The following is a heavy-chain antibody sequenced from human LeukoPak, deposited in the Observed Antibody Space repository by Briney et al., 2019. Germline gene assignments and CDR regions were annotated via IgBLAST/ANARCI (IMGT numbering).Heavy chain of an antibody. V-gene: IGHV4-61*01. CDR1: GGSISSGSYY. Sequence: PSETLSLTCTVSGGSISSGSYYWSWIRQPPGKGLEWIGYIYYSGSTNYNPSLKSRVTISVDTSKNQFSLKLSSVTAADTTVYYCARDSGDDAFDIWGQGTMVTVSS. CDR2: IYYSGST. J-gene: IGHJ3*02. CDR3: ARDSGDDAFDI.